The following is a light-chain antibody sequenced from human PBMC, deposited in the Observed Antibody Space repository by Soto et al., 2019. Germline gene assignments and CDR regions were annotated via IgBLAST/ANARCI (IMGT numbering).Light chain of an antibody. CDR2: EVT. Sequence: QSALTQPPSASGSPGQSVTISCTGTSSDVGAYNYVSWYQQPAGKAPKLVIYEVTKRPSGVPDRFSGSKSANTASLTVSGLQAEDEADYYCSSFASSNTWVFGGGTKVTVL. CDR3: SSFASSNTWV. J-gene: IGLJ3*02. V-gene: IGLV2-8*01. CDR1: SSDVGAYNY.